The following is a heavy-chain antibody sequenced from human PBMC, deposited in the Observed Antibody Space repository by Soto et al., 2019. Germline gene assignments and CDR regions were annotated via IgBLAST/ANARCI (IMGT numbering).Heavy chain of an antibody. CDR3: ASFYEFLSGYVFQDRCFGR. CDR2: INHSRTT. D-gene: IGHD3-3*01. Sequence: SETLSLTCAVYGGSFSGYYWSWIRQPPGKGLEWIGEINHSRTTNYNPSLKSRVTITVDTSKNQFSLQLSSVTAADTAVYYYASFYEFLSGYVFQDRCFGRWGSGTLVTFAS. J-gene: IGHJ2*01. V-gene: IGHV4-34*01. CDR1: GGSFSGYY.